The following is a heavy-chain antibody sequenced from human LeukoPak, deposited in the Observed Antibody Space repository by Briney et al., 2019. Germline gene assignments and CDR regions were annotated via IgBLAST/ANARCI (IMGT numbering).Heavy chain of an antibody. V-gene: IGHV5-51*01. CDR1: GYSSTSYW. J-gene: IGHJ3*02. CDR3: ARHREDAPGAFDI. CDR2: IYPGDFDT. D-gene: IGHD2-2*01. Sequence: GESLKISCKGSGYSSTSYWSGGVRQMPGKGLEWMGIIYPGDFDTRYSPSFQGQVTISADKSISTAYLQWGSLKASDTAMYYCARHREDAPGAFDIWGQGTMVTVSS.